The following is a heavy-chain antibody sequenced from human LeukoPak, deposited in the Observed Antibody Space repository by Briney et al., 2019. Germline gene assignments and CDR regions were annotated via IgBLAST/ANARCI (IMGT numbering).Heavy chain of an antibody. CDR1: GFTFSSYS. D-gene: IGHD1-26*01. CDR3: ATYSGSYPEYFQH. J-gene: IGHJ1*01. V-gene: IGHV3-21*01. CDR2: ISSSSSYI. Sequence: GGSLRLSCAASGFTFSSYSMNWVRQAPGKGLEWVSSISSSSSYIYYADSVKGRFTISRDNAKNSLYLQMNSLRAEDTAVYYCATYSGSYPEYFQHWGQGTLVTVSS.